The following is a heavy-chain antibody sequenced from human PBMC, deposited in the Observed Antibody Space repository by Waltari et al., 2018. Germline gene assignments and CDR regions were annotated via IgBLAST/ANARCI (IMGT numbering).Heavy chain of an antibody. J-gene: IGHJ4*02. CDR3: ASLKSYYGPFDY. V-gene: IGHV4-34*01. D-gene: IGHD1-26*01. Sequence: QVQLQQWGAGLLKPSETLSLTCAVYGGSFSGYYWSWIRQPPGKGLEWIGEINHSGSTHYPPSLKSRVTISVDTSKNQFSLKLSSVTAADTAVYYCASLKSYYGPFDYWGQGTLVTVSS. CDR1: GGSFSGYY. CDR2: INHSGST.